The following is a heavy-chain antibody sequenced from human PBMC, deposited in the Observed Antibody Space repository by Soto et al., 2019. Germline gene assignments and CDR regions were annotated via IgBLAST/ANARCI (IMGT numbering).Heavy chain of an antibody. V-gene: IGHV1-69*13. Sequence: GASVKVSCKASGGTFSSYAISWVRQAPGQGLEWMGGIIPIFGTANYAQKFQGRVTITADESTSTAYMELSSLRSEDTAVYYCAREGTEGAYYYYYGMDVWGQGTTVTVSS. CDR1: GGTFSSYA. J-gene: IGHJ6*02. CDR2: IIPIFGTA. CDR3: AREGTEGAYYYYYGMDV.